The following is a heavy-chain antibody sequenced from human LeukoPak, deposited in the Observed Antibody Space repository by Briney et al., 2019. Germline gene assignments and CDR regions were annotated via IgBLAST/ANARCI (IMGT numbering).Heavy chain of an antibody. Sequence: GGSLRLSCAASGFTFSSYGMHWVRQAPGKGLEWVAVISYDGSNKYYADSVKGRFTISRDNSKNTLYLQMNSLRAEDTAVYYCAKEMVRGYYYYYGMDVWGQGTTVTVSS. D-gene: IGHD3-10*01. J-gene: IGHJ6*02. CDR3: AKEMVRGYYYYYGMDV. CDR1: GFTFSSYG. CDR2: ISYDGSNK. V-gene: IGHV3-30*18.